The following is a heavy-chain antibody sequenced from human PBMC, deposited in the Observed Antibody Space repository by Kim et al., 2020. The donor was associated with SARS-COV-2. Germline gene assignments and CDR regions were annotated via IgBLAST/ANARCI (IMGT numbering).Heavy chain of an antibody. D-gene: IGHD2-2*01. J-gene: IGHJ5*02. CDR1: GGSFSGYY. V-gene: IGHV4-34*01. CDR3: ARGHPQYQLLEWAKKVQKKGHWFDP. Sequence: SETLSLTCAVYGGSFSGYYWSWIRQPPGKGLEWIGEINHSGSTNYNPSLKSRVTISVDTSKNQFSLKLSSVTAADTAVYYCARGHPQYQLLEWAKKVQKKGHWFDPWGQGTLVTVSS. CDR2: INHSGST.